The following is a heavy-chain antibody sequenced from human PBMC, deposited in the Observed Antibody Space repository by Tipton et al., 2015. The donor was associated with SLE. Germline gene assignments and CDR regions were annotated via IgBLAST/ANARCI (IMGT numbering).Heavy chain of an antibody. CDR3: AQAHLWGSYHYASDI. Sequence: TLSLTCTVSGVSISSASYYWNWIRQPAGKGLEWIGRAYTTGSPYYNPSLESRVAISMDTSKNQFSLKLTAVTAADTAVYYCAQAHLWGSYHYASDIWGQGTMVTVSS. V-gene: IGHV4-61*02. D-gene: IGHD3-16*02. CDR2: AYTTGSP. CDR1: GVSISSASYY. J-gene: IGHJ3*02.